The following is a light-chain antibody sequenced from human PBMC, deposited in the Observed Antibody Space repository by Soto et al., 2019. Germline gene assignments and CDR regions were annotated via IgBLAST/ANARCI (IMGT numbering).Light chain of an antibody. CDR1: QSIGTY. CDR3: QQSYSTPT. J-gene: IGKJ1*01. CDR2: AAS. Sequence: DIQVTQSPSSLSASVGDRFTITCRASQSIGTYLNWYHQKPGNALQLLIYAASTLQSGVTYRFSASGSGTHLTLTINSLQPEDFGTYSCQQSYSTPTFGQGTKVDIK. V-gene: IGKV1-39*01.